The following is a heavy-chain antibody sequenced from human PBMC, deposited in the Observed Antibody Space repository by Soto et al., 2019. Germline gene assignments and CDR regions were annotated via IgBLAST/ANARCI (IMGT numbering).Heavy chain of an antibody. V-gene: IGHV4-59*11. D-gene: IGHD7-27*01. CDR1: GGSISNHY. CDR3: TRANWYSEY. Sequence: QVQLQESGPGLVKPSETLSLTCSVSGGSISNHYWRWIRQPPGKGLEWIGYIYYNGNTNYNPSLKSRFTMSVDTSRNQISLKLTTVTAADTAVYYCTRANWYSEYWGQGTLVTVSS. CDR2: IYYNGNT. J-gene: IGHJ4*02.